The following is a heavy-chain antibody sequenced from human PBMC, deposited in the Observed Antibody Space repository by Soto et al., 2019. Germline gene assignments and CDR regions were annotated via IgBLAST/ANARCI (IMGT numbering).Heavy chain of an antibody. V-gene: IGHV1-18*01. CDR2: ISAYNGNT. J-gene: IGHJ4*02. Sequence: QVQLVQSGAEVKKPGASVKVSCKASGYTFTSYGISWVRQAPGQGLEWMGWISAYNGNTKYAQKLQGRVTMTTDTTKRTTYMEVRSLRSDDTAVYYWARDQAMAQFDYWGQGTLVTVSS. CDR1: GYTFTSYG. CDR3: ARDQAMAQFDY. D-gene: IGHD5-18*01.